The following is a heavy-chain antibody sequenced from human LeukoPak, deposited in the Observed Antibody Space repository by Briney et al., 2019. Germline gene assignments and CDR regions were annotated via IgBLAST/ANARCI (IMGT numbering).Heavy chain of an antibody. CDR2: MSGNSGYI. V-gene: IGHV3-23*01. Sequence: GGSLRLSCAASGFTFSSYGMTWVRQPPGMGLEWVSSMSGNSGYIHYADSVKGRFTISRDNSKNTLYLQMNSLRADDTAVYYCSKDISAGGLDVWGPGTPVTVSS. J-gene: IGHJ6*02. D-gene: IGHD3-16*02. CDR3: SKDISAGGLDV. CDR1: GFTFSSYG.